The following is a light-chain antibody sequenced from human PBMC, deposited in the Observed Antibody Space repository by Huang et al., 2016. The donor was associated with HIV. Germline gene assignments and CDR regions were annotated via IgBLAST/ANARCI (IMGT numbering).Light chain of an antibody. CDR1: QSVSASN. CDR2: GAS. V-gene: IGKV3-20*01. Sequence: EIILTQSPATLSLSPGERATLSCRASQSVSASNLAWYQQKLGQAPRLLIYGASTRATGIADRFSASGSGTAFTLTISRLEPEDFAVYYCQHYGTLFTFGQGTEVEIK. CDR3: QHYGTLFT. J-gene: IGKJ2*01.